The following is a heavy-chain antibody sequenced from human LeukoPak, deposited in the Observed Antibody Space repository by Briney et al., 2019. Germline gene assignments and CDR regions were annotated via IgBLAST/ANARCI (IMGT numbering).Heavy chain of an antibody. J-gene: IGHJ4*02. CDR1: GLTLSNYW. CDR3: AARSTANPYF. V-gene: IGHV3-7*03. Sequence: GGSLRLSCTASGLTLSNYWMIWVRQAPGKGRQWVAKIKQDGSEKYYVDSVKGRFTISRDNAENSLYLQMNRLRVEDTAAYYCAARSTANPYFWGQGTLVTVSS. D-gene: IGHD2-21*02. CDR2: IKQDGSEK.